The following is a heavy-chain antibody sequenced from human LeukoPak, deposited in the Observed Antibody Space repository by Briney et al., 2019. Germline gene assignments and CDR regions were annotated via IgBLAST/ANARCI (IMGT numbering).Heavy chain of an antibody. V-gene: IGHV1-18*01. CDR3: ARAVSHYDFWSGYLYYYYYYMDV. CDR2: ISAYNGNT. Sequence: ASVKVSCKASGYTFTSYGISWVRQAPGQGLEWMGWISAYNGNTNYAQKLQGRVTMTTDTSTSTAYMELSSLRSEDTAVYYCARAVSHYDFWSGYLYYYYYYMDVWGKGTTVTVSS. J-gene: IGHJ6*03. CDR1: GYTFTSYG. D-gene: IGHD3-3*01.